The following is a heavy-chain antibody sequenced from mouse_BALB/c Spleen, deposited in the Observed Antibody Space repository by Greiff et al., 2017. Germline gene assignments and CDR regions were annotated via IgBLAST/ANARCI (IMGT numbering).Heavy chain of an antibody. CDR1: GFNIKDYY. CDR3: ARYYGHYYAMDY. D-gene: IGHD1-1*01. J-gene: IGHJ4*01. CDR2: IDPENGNT. V-gene: IGHV14-1*02. Sequence: VQLKQSGAELVRPGALVKLSCKASGFNIKDYYMHWVKQRPEQGLEWIGWIDPENGNTIYDPKFQGKASITADTSSNTAYLQLSSLTSEDTAVYYCARYYGHYYAMDYWGQGTSVTVSS.